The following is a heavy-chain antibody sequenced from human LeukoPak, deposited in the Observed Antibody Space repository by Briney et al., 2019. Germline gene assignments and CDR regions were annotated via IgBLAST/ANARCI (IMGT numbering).Heavy chain of an antibody. D-gene: IGHD2-15*01. Sequence: GASVKVSCKASGYTFSNYGISWVRQAPGQGLEWMGWLNINNGNTKYAQKFQGRVTMTRITSTNTAYLELRNLISDDTAVYYCVRDLTPSFCTSGSCPYGGYFDHWGQGTLVTVSS. CDR1: GYTFSNYG. J-gene: IGHJ4*02. V-gene: IGHV1-18*01. CDR3: VRDLTPSFCTSGSCPYGGYFDH. CDR2: LNINNGNT.